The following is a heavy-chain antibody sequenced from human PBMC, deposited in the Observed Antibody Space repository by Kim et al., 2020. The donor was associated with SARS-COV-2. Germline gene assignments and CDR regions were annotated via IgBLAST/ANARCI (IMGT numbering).Heavy chain of an antibody. CDR1: GYTLTELS. D-gene: IGHD2-15*01. J-gene: IGHJ5*02. CDR3: ATGRVAGPPAWFDP. CDR2: FDPEDGET. V-gene: IGHV1-24*01. Sequence: ASVKVSCKVSGYTLTELSMHWVRQAPGKGLEWMGGFDPEDGETIYAQKFQGRVTMTEDTSTDTAYLELSSLRSEDTAVYYCATGRVAGPPAWFDPWGQGTLVTVSS.